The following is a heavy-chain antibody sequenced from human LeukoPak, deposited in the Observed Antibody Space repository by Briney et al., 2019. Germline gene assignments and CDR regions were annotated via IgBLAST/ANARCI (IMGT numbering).Heavy chain of an antibody. V-gene: IGHV1-18*01. J-gene: IGHJ4*02. CDR3: ARDSPGIGGNYYFDY. CDR1: GYTFTSYG. CDR2: ISAYNGNT. D-gene: IGHD1-26*01. Sequence: GASVKVSCKASGYTFTSYGISWVRQAPGQGLEWMEWISAYNGNTNYAQKLQGRVTMTTDTSTSTAYMELRSLRSDDTAVYYCARDSPGIGGNYYFDYWGQGTLVTVSS.